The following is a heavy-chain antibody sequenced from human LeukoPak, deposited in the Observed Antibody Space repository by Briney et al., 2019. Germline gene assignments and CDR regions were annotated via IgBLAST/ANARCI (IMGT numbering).Heavy chain of an antibody. Sequence: GRSLRLSCPASGFTFSSYAMHWVRQAPGKGLEWVAVISYDGSNKYYADSVKGRFTISRDNSKNTLYLQMNSLRAEDTAVYYCARDGNVLLWFGELLDWGQGTLVTVSS. CDR2: ISYDGSNK. CDR1: GFTFSSYA. D-gene: IGHD3-10*01. CDR3: ARDGNVLLWFGELLD. J-gene: IGHJ4*02. V-gene: IGHV3-30-3*01.